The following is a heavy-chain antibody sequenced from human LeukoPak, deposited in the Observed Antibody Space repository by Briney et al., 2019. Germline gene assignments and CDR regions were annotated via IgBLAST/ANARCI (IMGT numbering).Heavy chain of an antibody. D-gene: IGHD4-23*01. Sequence: GASVKVSCKASGYTFTGYYMHWVRQAPGQGLEWMGGIIPIFGTANYAQKFQGRVTITADKSTSTACMELSSLRSEDTAVYYCASPNIYGGNSRFDYWGQGTLVTVSS. CDR3: ASPNIYGGNSRFDY. CDR1: GYTFTGYY. CDR2: IIPIFGTA. J-gene: IGHJ4*02. V-gene: IGHV1-69*06.